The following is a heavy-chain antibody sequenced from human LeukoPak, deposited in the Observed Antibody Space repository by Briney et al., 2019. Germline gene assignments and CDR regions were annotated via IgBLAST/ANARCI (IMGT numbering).Heavy chain of an antibody. CDR2: INPSGGST. D-gene: IGHD3-10*01. CDR1: GYTFTSYY. CDR3: ARGGGFITMVRGVMSY. J-gene: IGHJ4*02. Sequence: GPVKVSCKAPGYTFTSYYMHWVRQAPGQGLEWMGIINPSGGSTSYAQKFQGRVTMTRDTSTSTVYMELSSLRSEDTAVYYCARGGGFITMVRGVMSYWGQGTLVTVSS. V-gene: IGHV1-46*01.